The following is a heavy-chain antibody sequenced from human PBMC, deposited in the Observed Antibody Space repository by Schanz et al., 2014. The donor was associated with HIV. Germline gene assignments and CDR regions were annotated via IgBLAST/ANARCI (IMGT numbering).Heavy chain of an antibody. CDR1: GFNFNNYA. V-gene: IGHV3-23*01. D-gene: IGHD3-22*01. CDR2: ISESGGRT. J-gene: IGHJ4*02. CDR3: AKPEYDSRGNSQSHFDY. Sequence: EVQLLESGGGLEQPGGSLRLSCAASGFNFNNYAMTWVRQAPGKGLEWVSSISESGGRTYYADSVNGRFTISRDNSKNTLYRQMTTLRIDDTAVYYCAKPEYDSRGNSQSHFDYWGQGTLVTVSS.